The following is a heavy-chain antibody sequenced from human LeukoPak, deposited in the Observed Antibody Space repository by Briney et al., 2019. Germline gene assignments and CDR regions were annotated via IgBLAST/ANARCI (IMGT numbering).Heavy chain of an antibody. J-gene: IGHJ6*02. D-gene: IGHD5-12*01. V-gene: IGHV4-59*01. CDR2: IYYSGST. CDR3: ARGPDSGPYYYYGMDV. CDR1: GGSISSYY. Sequence: SETLSLTCTVSGGSISSYYWSWIRQPPGKGLEWIGYIYYSGSTNYNPSLKSRVTISVDTSKNQFSLKLSSVTAADTAVYYCARGPDSGPYYYYGMDVWGQGTTVTVSS.